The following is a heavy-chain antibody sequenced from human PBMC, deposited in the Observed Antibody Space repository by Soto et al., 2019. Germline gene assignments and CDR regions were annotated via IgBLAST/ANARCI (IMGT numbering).Heavy chain of an antibody. CDR3: ARVGVRDGDYGVSMFDP. J-gene: IGHJ5*02. CDR1: GGSFSGYY. CDR2: INHSGTT. D-gene: IGHD4-17*01. Sequence: QVQLQQWGAGLLKPSETLSLTCAVYGGSFSGYYWSWIRQPPGKGLEWIGEINHSGTTNYNPSLKGRVTISVDTSKNQFSLKLSSVTAADKAVYYCARVGVRDGDYGVSMFDPWGQGTLVTVAS. V-gene: IGHV4-34*01.